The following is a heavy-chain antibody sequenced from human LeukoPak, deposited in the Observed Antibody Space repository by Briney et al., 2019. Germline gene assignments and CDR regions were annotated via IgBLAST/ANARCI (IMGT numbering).Heavy chain of an antibody. CDR3: ARLSGFRPFDY. D-gene: IGHD3-22*01. CDR1: VGSISSSSYY. CDR2: IYYSGST. Sequence: SETLSLTCTVSVGSISSSSYYWGWIRQPPGKGLEWIGSIYYSGSTYYNPSLKSRVTISVDTSKNQFSLKLSSVIAADTAVYYCARLSGFRPFDYWGQGTLVTVSS. V-gene: IGHV4-39*01. J-gene: IGHJ4*02.